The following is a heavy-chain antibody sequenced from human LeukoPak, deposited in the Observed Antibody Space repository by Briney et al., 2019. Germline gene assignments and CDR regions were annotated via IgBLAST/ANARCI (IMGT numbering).Heavy chain of an antibody. J-gene: IGHJ4*02. V-gene: IGHV4-39*01. CDR3: ASTPSNLKFGEF. Sequence: PSETLSLTCTVSGGSTTGSGYVWGWIRQPQGKGLEWIGTTHYSGNAYYSPSLKSRVSISVDTSKNQFSLKLSSVTAADTAIYYCASTPSNLKFGEFWGQGTLVIVSS. CDR1: GGSTTGSGYV. D-gene: IGHD3-10*01. CDR2: THYSGNA.